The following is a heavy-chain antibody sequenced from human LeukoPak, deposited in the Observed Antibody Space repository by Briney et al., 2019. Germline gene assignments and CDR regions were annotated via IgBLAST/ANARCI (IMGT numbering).Heavy chain of an antibody. CDR2: ISYDGSNK. J-gene: IGHJ3*02. Sequence: GGSLRLSCAASGFTFSSYAMHWVRQAPGKGLEWVAVISYDGSNKYYADSVKGRSTISRDNSKNTLYLQMNSLRAEDTAVYYCAREGGGSYYNAFDIWGQGTMVTVSS. D-gene: IGHD1-26*01. V-gene: IGHV3-30-3*01. CDR1: GFTFSSYA. CDR3: AREGGGSYYNAFDI.